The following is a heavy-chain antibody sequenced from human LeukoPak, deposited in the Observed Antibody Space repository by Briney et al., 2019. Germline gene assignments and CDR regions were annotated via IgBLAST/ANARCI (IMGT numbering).Heavy chain of an antibody. CDR1: GFTFSSYE. J-gene: IGHJ6*03. D-gene: IGHD4-17*01. CDR2: ISSSGGAI. CDR3: ARDRGEVYGGYGTSYYYYYMDV. Sequence: GGSLRLSCAASGFTFSSYEMNWVRQAPGKGLEWVSYISSSGGAISYADSVKGRFTISRDNAKNSLYLHMNSLRAEDTAVYFCARDRGEVYGGYGTSYYYYYMDVWGKGTTVTVSS. V-gene: IGHV3-48*03.